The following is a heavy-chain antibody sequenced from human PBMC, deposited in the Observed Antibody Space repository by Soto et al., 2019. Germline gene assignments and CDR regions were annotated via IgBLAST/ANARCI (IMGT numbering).Heavy chain of an antibody. CDR3: TRDSCGRYFDWSKTPRTDAFDI. V-gene: IGHV3-49*03. Sequence: GGSLRLSCTASGFTFGDYAMSWFRQAPGKGLEWVGFIRSKAYGGTTEYAASVKGRFTISRDDSKSIANLQMNSLKTEDTAVYYCTRDSCGRYFDWSKTPRTDAFDIWGQGTMVTVSS. D-gene: IGHD3-9*01. J-gene: IGHJ3*02. CDR1: GFTFGDYA. CDR2: IRSKAYGGTT.